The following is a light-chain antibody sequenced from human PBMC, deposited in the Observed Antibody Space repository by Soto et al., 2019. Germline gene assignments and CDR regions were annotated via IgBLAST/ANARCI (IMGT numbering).Light chain of an antibody. CDR1: QSVLYSSNNKNC. V-gene: IGKV4-1*01. J-gene: IGKJ3*01. Sequence: DIVMTQSPDSLAVSLGERATINCKSSQSVLYSSNNKNCLAWYQQRPGQPPRLLVSWASTRESGVPDRFSGSGSGTDFTLTISSLQAEDVAVYYCQQYCGTSTFGPWTKGDI. CDR3: QQYCGTST. CDR2: WAS.